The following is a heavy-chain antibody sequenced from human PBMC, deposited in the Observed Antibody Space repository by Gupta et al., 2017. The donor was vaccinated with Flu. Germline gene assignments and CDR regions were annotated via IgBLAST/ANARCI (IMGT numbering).Heavy chain of an antibody. CDR2: ISWNSGSI. CDR3: AKGDTVTTLGSYFDY. V-gene: IGHV3-9*01. Sequence: EVQLVESGGGLVQPGRSLRLSCAASGFTFDDYAMHWVRQAPGKGLEWVSGISWNSGSIGYADSVKGRFTISRDNAKNSLYLQMNSLRAEDTALYYCAKGDTVTTLGSYFDYWGQGTLVTVSS. D-gene: IGHD4-17*01. CDR1: GFTFDDYA. J-gene: IGHJ4*02.